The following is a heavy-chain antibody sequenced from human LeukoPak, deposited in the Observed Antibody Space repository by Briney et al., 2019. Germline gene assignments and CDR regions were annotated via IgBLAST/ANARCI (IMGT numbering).Heavy chain of an antibody. D-gene: IGHD5-18*01. CDR2: IIPIFGTA. CDR1: GYTLTELS. V-gene: IGHV1-69*13. CDR3: ARAAIQLGYYYYYYMDV. Sequence: SVKVSCKVSGYTLTELSMHWVRQAPGQGLEWMGGIIPIFGTANYAQKFQGRVTITADESTSTAYMELSSLRSEDTAVYYCARAAIQLGYYYYYYMDVWGKGTTVTISS. J-gene: IGHJ6*03.